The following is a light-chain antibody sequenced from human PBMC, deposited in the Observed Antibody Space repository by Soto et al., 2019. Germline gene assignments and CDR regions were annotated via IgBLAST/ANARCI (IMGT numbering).Light chain of an antibody. Sequence: QSALTQPASVSGSPRQSITISCTGTSRDVGNYNLVSWYQQHPGKAPKVMIYEVTKRPSGVSNRFSGSKSGNTASLTISGLQAEDEADYYCCSYAGSSNVVFGGGTQLTVL. CDR2: EVT. J-gene: IGLJ2*01. V-gene: IGLV2-23*02. CDR1: SRDVGNYNL. CDR3: CSYAGSSNVV.